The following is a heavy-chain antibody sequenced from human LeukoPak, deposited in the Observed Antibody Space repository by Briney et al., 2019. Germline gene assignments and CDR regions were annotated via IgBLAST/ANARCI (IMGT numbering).Heavy chain of an antibody. V-gene: IGHV3-33*01. D-gene: IGHD3-22*01. CDR3: AREHYYDSSGYYDY. CDR1: GFTFSSYG. Sequence: GRSLRLSCAASGFTFSSYGMHWVRQAPGKGLEWVAVIWYDGSNKYYADSVKGRFTISRDNSKNTLYLQMNSLRAEDTAVYYCAREHYYDSSGYYDYWGQGTLVTVSS. J-gene: IGHJ4*02. CDR2: IWYDGSNK.